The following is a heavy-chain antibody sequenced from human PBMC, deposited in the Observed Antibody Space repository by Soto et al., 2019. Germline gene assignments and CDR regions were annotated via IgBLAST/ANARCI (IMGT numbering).Heavy chain of an antibody. CDR2: IYYSGST. V-gene: IGHV4-59*01. CDR3: ARAGGVVPAAISWFDP. CDR1: GCSISSYY. Sequence: SETLSLTCTVSGCSISSYYWSWIRQPPGKGLEWIGYIYYSGSTNYNPSLKSRVTISVDTSKNQFSLKLSSVTAADTAVYYCARAGGVVPAAISWFDPWGQGTLVTVPS. J-gene: IGHJ5*02. D-gene: IGHD2-2*01.